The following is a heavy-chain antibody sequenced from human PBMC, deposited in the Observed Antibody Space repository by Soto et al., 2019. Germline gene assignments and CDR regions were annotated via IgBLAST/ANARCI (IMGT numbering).Heavy chain of an antibody. Sequence: PSETLSLTCVVSGGTVAGSHWLSWVRQSPGRGLEWIGNVYHTGDTNFNPSLQSRVTFSVDKSNNQFSLRLTSVTAADTAVYFCAREIVTAGGNNYFDPWGPGTLVTVSS. CDR2: VYHTGDT. CDR3: AREIVTAGGNNYFDP. CDR1: GGTVAGSHW. J-gene: IGHJ5*02. D-gene: IGHD2-21*02. V-gene: IGHV4-4*02.